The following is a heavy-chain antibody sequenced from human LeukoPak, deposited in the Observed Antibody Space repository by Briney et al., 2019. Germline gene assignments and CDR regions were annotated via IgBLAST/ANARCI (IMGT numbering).Heavy chain of an antibody. V-gene: IGHV3-30-3*01. D-gene: IGHD6-25*01. CDR1: GFTFSSYA. Sequence: GGSLRLSCAASGFTFSSYAMHWVRQAPGKGLEWVAVISYDGSNKYYADSVKGRFTISRDNSKNTLYLQMNSLRAEDTAVYYCARISGPNDNSRYRAFDIWGQGTMVTVSS. J-gene: IGHJ3*02. CDR2: ISYDGSNK. CDR3: ARISGPNDNSRYRAFDI.